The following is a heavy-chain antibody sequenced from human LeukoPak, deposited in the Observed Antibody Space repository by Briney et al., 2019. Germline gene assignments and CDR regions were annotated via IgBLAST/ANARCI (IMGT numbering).Heavy chain of an antibody. CDR1: GGSFSGYY. J-gene: IGHJ4*02. CDR3: SGRWGMLKKSLYQSSPFVYYLDY. CDR2: INHSGST. V-gene: IGHV4-34*01. D-gene: IGHD2-2*01. Sequence: SETLSLTCAVYGGSFSGYYWSWIRQPPGKGLEWIGEINHSGSTNYNPSLKSRVTISVDTSKNQFSLKLSSVTAADTAVYYCSGRWGMLKKSLYQSSPFVYYLDYWGQGTLVTVPS.